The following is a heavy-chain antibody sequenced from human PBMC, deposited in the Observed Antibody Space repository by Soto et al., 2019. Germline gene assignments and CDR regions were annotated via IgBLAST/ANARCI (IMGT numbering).Heavy chain of an antibody. CDR1: GYTFTSYD. Sequence: QVQLVQSGAEVKKPGASVKVSCKASGYTFTSYDITWVRQATGQGLEWMGWMNPNSGNTGYAQKFQGRVTMTRNTSLSTAYMELSSLSSEDTAVYYCSRALRLRSRGRGGFEVPYWGQGTLVTVSS. CDR2: MNPNSGNT. D-gene: IGHD3-16*01. V-gene: IGHV1-8*01. J-gene: IGHJ4*02. CDR3: SRALRLRSRGRGGFEVPY.